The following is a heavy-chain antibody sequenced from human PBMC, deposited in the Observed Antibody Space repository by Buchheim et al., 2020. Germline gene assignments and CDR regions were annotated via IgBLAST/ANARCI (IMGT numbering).Heavy chain of an antibody. D-gene: IGHD4-23*01. CDR2: IYYSGST. V-gene: IGHV4-39*07. J-gene: IGHJ6*02. Sequence: QLQLQESGPGLVKLSETLSLTCTVSGGSISSSSYYWGWIRQPPGKGLEWIGSIYYSGSTYYNPSLKSRVTISVDTSKNQFSLKLSSVTAADTAVYYCAREWLPYGGNSQGLDVWGQGTT. CDR1: GGSISSSSYY. CDR3: AREWLPYGGNSQGLDV.